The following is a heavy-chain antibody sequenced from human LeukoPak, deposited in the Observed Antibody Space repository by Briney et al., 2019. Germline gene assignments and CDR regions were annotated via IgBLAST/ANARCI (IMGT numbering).Heavy chain of an antibody. V-gene: IGHV1-2*02. CDR1: GYTFTGYY. J-gene: IGHJ5*02. D-gene: IGHD6-13*01. CDR2: INPNSGGT. Sequence: ASVKVSCKASGYTFTGYYMHWVRQAPGQGLEWMGWINPNSGGTNYAQKFQGRVTMTRDTSISTAYMELIRLRSEDTAVYYCAREGQQLVKDNRFDPWGQGTLVTVSS. CDR3: AREGQQLVKDNRFDP.